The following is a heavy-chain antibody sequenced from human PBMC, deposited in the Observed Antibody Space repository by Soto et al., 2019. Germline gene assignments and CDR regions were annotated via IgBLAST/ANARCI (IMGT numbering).Heavy chain of an antibody. CDR2: FYYSENT. CDR1: GGSISSKSYS. CDR3: ARAPGDYFDY. V-gene: IGHV4-39*07. J-gene: IGHJ4*02. Sequence: SETLSLTCSVSGGSISSKSYSWGWIRQPPGKGLEWIGTFYYSENTYYNPSLKSRVTISVDTSKNQFSLKLSSVTAADTAVYYCARAPGDYFDYRGQGTLVTVSS.